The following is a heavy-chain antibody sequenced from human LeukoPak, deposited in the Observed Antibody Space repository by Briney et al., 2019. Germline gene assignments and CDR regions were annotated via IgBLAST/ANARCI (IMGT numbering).Heavy chain of an antibody. CDR3: ASLRLGSSWADY. D-gene: IGHD6-13*01. J-gene: IGHJ4*02. CDR2: IYTSGST. V-gene: IGHV4-4*07. Sequence: SETLSLTCTVSGGSISSYYWSWIRQPAGKGLEWIGRIYTSGSTNYNLSLKSRVTISVDTSKTQFSLKLSSVTAADTAVYYCASLRLGSSWADYWGQGTLVTVSS. CDR1: GGSISSYY.